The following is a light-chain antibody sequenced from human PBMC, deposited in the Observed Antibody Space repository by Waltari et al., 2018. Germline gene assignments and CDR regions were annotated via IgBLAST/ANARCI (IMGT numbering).Light chain of an antibody. Sequence: SYELTQPPSVSVSPGQTARITCSGHELPRKYAYWFQQKSGQAPRLVIYKDTKRPSGIPERFSGSSSGTVATLTITGAQVDDEADYYCYSSDSTGLRVFGGGTTVVVL. J-gene: IGLJ1*01. CDR2: KDT. V-gene: IGLV3-10*01. CDR1: ELPRKY. CDR3: YSSDSTGLRV.